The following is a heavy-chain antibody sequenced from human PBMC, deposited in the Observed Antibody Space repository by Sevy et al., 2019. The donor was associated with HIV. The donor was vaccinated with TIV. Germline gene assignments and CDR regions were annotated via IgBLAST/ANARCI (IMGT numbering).Heavy chain of an antibody. Sequence: SETLSLTCTVSGGSISSYYWSWIRQPAGKGLEWIGRIYTSGSTNYNPSLKSRVTMSVDTSKNQFSQKLSYVTAADTAVYYCAREAYCSSTSCYTGVVVGYYYYGMDVWGQGTTVTVSS. D-gene: IGHD2-2*02. V-gene: IGHV4-4*07. CDR2: IYTSGST. CDR3: AREAYCSSTSCYTGVVVGYYYYGMDV. CDR1: GGSISSYY. J-gene: IGHJ6*02.